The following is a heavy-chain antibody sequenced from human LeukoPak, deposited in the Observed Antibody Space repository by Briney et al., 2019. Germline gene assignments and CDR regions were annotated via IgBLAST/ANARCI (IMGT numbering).Heavy chain of an antibody. V-gene: IGHV3-74*01. Sequence: GGSLRLSCTASGFTFSSYSMNWVRQAPGKGLVWVSRIYSDESTTSYADSVKGRFTISRDNAKNSLYLQMNSLRAEDTAVYYCARSPDYYDSSGYWNDAFDIWGQGTMVTVSS. CDR2: IYSDESTT. D-gene: IGHD3-22*01. J-gene: IGHJ3*02. CDR3: ARSPDYYDSSGYWNDAFDI. CDR1: GFTFSSYS.